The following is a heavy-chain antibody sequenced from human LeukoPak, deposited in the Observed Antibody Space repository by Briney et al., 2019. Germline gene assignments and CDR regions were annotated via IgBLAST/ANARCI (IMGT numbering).Heavy chain of an antibody. CDR3: ARGGLGRFLEWLMVL. CDR1: GFTFSSYW. CDR2: ISYDGSNK. Sequence: GGSLRLSCAASGFTFSSYWMHWVRQAPGKGLEWVAVISYDGSNKYYADSVKGRFTISRDNSKNTLYLQMNSLRAEDTAVYYCARGGLGRFLEWLMVLWGQGTLVTVSS. D-gene: IGHD3-3*01. V-gene: IGHV3-30-3*01. J-gene: IGHJ4*02.